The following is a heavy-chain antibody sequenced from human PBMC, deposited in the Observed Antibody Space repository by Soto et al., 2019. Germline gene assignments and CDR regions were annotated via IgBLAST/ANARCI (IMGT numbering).Heavy chain of an antibody. CDR3: ATGVDAAKDGY. D-gene: IGHD5-18*01. J-gene: IGHJ4*02. Sequence: VQLVESGGGLIQPGGSLRLSCAASGFTVSSNHMTWIRQATGRGPEWVSTIYHRGDTFYADSVKGRFAISRDNSKNMMYLQMNSLSPEYTAVYYCATGVDAAKDGYWGQGTLVTVSS. V-gene: IGHV3-53*01. CDR2: IYHRGDT. CDR1: GFTVSSNH.